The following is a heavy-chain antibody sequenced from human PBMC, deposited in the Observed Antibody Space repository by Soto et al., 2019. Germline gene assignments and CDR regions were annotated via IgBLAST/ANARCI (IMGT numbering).Heavy chain of an antibody. CDR1: GFSLSTSGVG. CDR3: AREHWLASY. CDR2: IYWNDDK. Sequence: QITLKESGPTLVKPTQTLTLTCTFSGFSLSTSGVGVGWVRQPPGKAPEWLALIYWNDDKRYSPSLKSRLTITKDTSKNQVVLTMTNMDPVDTATYYCAREHWLASYCGQGTLVTVSS. V-gene: IGHV2-5*01. J-gene: IGHJ4*02. D-gene: IGHD6-19*01.